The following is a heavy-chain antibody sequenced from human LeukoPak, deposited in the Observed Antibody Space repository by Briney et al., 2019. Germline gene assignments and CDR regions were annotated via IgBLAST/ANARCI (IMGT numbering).Heavy chain of an antibody. V-gene: IGHV3-66*01. Sequence: PGGSLRLSCAASKFTVSSKYMSWVRQAPGKGLEWVSVIYSGGSTHYADSVKGRFTISRDNSKNTLYLQMNSLRAEDTAVYYCARDAPEAYCGGDCYSYWGQGTLVTVSS. D-gene: IGHD2-21*02. J-gene: IGHJ4*02. CDR1: KFTVSSKY. CDR2: IYSGGST. CDR3: ARDAPEAYCGGDCYSY.